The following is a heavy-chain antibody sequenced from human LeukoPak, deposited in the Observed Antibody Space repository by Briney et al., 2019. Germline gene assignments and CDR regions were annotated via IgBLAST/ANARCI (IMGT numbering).Heavy chain of an antibody. J-gene: IGHJ5*02. Sequence: PGGSLRLSCAASGFTFSSYEMNWVRQAPGKGLEWVSYISSSGSTIYYADSVKGRFTISRDNAKNSLYLQMNSLRAEDTALYYCARLNSGWPIYNWFDPWGQGTLVTVSS. CDR2: ISSSGSTI. CDR1: GFTFSSYE. V-gene: IGHV3-48*03. CDR3: ARLNSGWPIYNWFDP. D-gene: IGHD6-19*01.